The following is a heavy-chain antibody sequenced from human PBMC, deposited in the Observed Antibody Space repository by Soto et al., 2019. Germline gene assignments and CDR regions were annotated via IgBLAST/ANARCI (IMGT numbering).Heavy chain of an antibody. CDR3: VKGGKWNYFGSFDS. CDR1: GFTFSNYG. D-gene: IGHD1-7*01. V-gene: IGHV3-30*18. J-gene: IGHJ5*01. CDR2: ITYDGSYK. Sequence: QVQLVESGGGVVQPGRSLRLSCAASGFTFSNYGLHWVRQAPGRGLEWVAFITYDGSYKYYGDSVRGRFTISRDNPKNTVYLQMNSLKPEDTAMYYCVKGGKWNYFGSFDSWGHGTLVTVSS.